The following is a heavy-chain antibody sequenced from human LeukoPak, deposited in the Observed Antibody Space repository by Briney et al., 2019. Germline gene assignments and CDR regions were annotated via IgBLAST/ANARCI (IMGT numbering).Heavy chain of an antibody. Sequence: GGSLRLSCAASGFTFSSYAMSWVRQAPGKGLEWVPAISGSGGSTYYADSVKGRFTISRDNSKNTLYLQMNSLRAEDTAVYYCAKSASLGYCSGGSCYFDYWGQGTLVTVSS. CDR3: AKSASLGYCSGGSCYFDY. J-gene: IGHJ4*02. CDR2: ISGSGGST. V-gene: IGHV3-23*01. D-gene: IGHD2-15*01. CDR1: GFTFSSYA.